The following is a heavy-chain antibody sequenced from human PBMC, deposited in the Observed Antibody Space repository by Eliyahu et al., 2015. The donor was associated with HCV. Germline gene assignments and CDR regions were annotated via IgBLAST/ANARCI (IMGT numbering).Heavy chain of an antibody. CDR2: IYYSGST. D-gene: IGHD3-10*01. Sequence: QLQLQESGPGLVKPSETLSLTCTVSGGSISSSSYYWGWIRQPPGKGLEWIGSIYYSGSTYYNPSLKSRVTISVDTSKNQFSLKLSSVTAADTAVYYCAIATRVRGVIKPGWFDPWGQGTLVTVSS. V-gene: IGHV4-39*01. J-gene: IGHJ5*02. CDR3: AIATRVRGVIKPGWFDP. CDR1: GGSISSSSYY.